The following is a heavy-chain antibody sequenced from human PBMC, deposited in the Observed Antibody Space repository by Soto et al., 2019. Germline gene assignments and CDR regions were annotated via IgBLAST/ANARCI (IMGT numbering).Heavy chain of an antibody. D-gene: IGHD6-13*01. CDR3: ARQGAAGQTHLRLNCFDP. V-gene: IGHV5-51*01. J-gene: IGHJ5*02. Sequence: RGESLKISCKGLGYNFPDYWIAWVRQMPGKGLEYMGIIYPGDSDTRYSPSFQGQVTISADKSISTAYLQWNSLEASDTAMYYCARQGAAGQTHLRLNCFDPWGQGTLVTVSS. CDR2: IYPGDSDT. CDR1: GYNFPDYW.